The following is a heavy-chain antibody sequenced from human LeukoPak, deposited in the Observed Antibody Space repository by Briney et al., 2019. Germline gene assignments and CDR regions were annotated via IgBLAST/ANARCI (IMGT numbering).Heavy chain of an antibody. CDR3: ASRVYDSSGFDAFDI. CDR2: INHSGST. Sequence: SETLSLTCAVYGGSFSGYYWSWIRQPPGKGLEWIGEINHSGSTNYNPSLKSRVTISVDTSKNQFSLKLSSVTAADTAVYYCASRVYDSSGFDAFDIWGRGTMVTVSS. J-gene: IGHJ3*02. D-gene: IGHD3-22*01. CDR1: GGSFSGYY. V-gene: IGHV4-34*01.